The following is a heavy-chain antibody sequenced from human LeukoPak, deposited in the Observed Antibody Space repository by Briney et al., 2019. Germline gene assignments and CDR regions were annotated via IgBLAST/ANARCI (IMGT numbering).Heavy chain of an antibody. J-gene: IGHJ4*02. CDR3: ALEAVAGTDYFDY. Sequence: ASVKVSCKASGYTFTSYGTSWVRQAPGQGLEWMRWISAYNGNTNYAQKLQGRVTMTTDTSTSTAYMELRSLRSDDTAVYYCALEAVAGTDYFDYWGQVTPVTVSS. D-gene: IGHD6-19*01. V-gene: IGHV1-18*01. CDR2: ISAYNGNT. CDR1: GYTFTSYG.